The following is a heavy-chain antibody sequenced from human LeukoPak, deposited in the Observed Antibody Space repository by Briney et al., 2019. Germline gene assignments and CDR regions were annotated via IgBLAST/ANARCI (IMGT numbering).Heavy chain of an antibody. Sequence: PSETLSLTCTVSGYSININTYYWGWIRQPPGKGLEWIGSIYYSGSTYYNPSLKSRVTISVDTSKNQFSLKLSSVTAADTAVYYCARASHGWYFDLWGRGTLVTVSS. CDR1: GYSININTYY. D-gene: IGHD6-6*01. CDR2: IYYSGST. J-gene: IGHJ2*01. V-gene: IGHV4-39*07. CDR3: ARASHGWYFDL.